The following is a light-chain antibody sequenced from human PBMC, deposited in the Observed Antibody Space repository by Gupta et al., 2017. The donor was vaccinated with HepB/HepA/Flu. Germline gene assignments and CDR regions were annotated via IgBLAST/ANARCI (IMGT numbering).Light chain of an antibody. Sequence: IQLTQSPSTLSASVGDRVTIPCRASQSIIKWLAWYQQKPGKAPKLLIYEASTLESGVPSRFSGSGSGTDFTLTITSLQPDDFATYYCQQYYAYSPERTFGQGTKVEIK. J-gene: IGKJ1*01. CDR3: QQYYAYSPERT. CDR1: QSIIKW. V-gene: IGKV1-5*03. CDR2: EAS.